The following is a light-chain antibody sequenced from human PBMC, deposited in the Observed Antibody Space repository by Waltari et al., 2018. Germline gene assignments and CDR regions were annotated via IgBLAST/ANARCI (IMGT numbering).Light chain of an antibody. CDR3: QQSDSIPPQFS. V-gene: IGKV1-39*01. CDR1: QSIDSY. Sequence: DIQMAQSPSSLSASVGDRVTITCRASQSIDSYLNWYQQKPGKAPKLLIYAASTLQSGVPSRFSRIGSGTDFTLTISSLQPEDCATYYCQQSDSIPPQFSFGPRTKVDIK. J-gene: IGKJ3*01. CDR2: AAS.